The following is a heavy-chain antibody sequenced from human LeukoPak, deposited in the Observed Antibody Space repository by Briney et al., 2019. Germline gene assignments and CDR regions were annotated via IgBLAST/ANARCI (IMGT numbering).Heavy chain of an antibody. D-gene: IGHD2-2*01. J-gene: IGHJ4*02. V-gene: IGHV3-7*01. CDR2: INQDESKK. Sequence: GGSLRLSCAASGFTFSNDWMCWVRQAPGKGLEWVANINQDESKKYYADSVEGRFTISRDNAKNSLYLQMSSLTAEDTAIYYCARDHAYRADYWGQGTLVTVSS. CDR1: GFTFSNDW. CDR3: ARDHAYRADY.